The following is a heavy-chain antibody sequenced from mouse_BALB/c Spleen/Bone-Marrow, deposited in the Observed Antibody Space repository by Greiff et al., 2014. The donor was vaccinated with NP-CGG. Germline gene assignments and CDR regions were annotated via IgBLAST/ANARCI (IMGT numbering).Heavy chain of an antibody. CDR2: IDPRNGYT. D-gene: IGHD4-1*01. Sequence: VQLQQSGTELAKPGASVKMSCTVSDYTFTTYWMHWVKQRPGQGLEWIGYIDPRNGYTEYNQKFKDKATLTADKSSNTAYMQLTSLTFEDSAVYYCARYWDAYWGQGTLVTVSA. J-gene: IGHJ3*01. V-gene: IGHV1-7*01. CDR1: DYTFTTYW. CDR3: ARYWDAY.